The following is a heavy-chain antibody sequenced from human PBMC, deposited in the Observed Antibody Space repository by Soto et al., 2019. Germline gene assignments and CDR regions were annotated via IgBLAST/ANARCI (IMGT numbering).Heavy chain of an antibody. J-gene: IGHJ4*02. CDR2: ISAHNGNT. V-gene: IGHV1-18*01. D-gene: IGHD1-1*01. Sequence: QVHRVQSGAEVKKPGASVKFSCKGSGYGFTTYGITWVRQAPGQGLEWMAWISAHNGNTNYAQKLQGRVTVTRDTSTSTAYMELRSLRSDDTAVYYCARGRYGDYWGQGARVTVSS. CDR1: GYGFTTYG. CDR3: ARGRYGDY.